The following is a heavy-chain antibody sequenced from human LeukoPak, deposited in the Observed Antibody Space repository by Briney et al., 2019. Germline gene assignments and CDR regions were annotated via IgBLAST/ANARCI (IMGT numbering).Heavy chain of an antibody. CDR1: GGSISSYY. V-gene: IGHV4-4*07. D-gene: IGHD1-26*01. CDR2: IYTSGST. CDR3: ARREPLVGATTPAWYFDL. Sequence: PSETLSLTCTVSGGSISSYYWSWIRQPAGKGLEWIGRIYTSGSTNYNPSLKSRVTMSVDTSKNQFSLKLSSVTAADTAVYYCARREPLVGATTPAWYFDLWGRGTLVTVSS. J-gene: IGHJ2*01.